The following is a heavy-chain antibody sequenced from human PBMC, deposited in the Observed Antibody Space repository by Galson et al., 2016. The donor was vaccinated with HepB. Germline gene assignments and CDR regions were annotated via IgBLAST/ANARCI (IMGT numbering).Heavy chain of an antibody. CDR2: ISGSGGST. D-gene: IGHD4-17*01. J-gene: IGHJ6*03. V-gene: IGHV3-23*01. CDR1: GFTFSSYA. CDR3: AIRPKVNHYYYYYMDV. Sequence: SLRLSCAASGFTFSSYAMTWVRQAPGKGLEWVSVISGSGGSTNYADSVKGRFTISRDNFKNTLYLQMNSLRPEDTAVYYCAIRPKVNHYYYYYMDVWGKGTTVSVSS.